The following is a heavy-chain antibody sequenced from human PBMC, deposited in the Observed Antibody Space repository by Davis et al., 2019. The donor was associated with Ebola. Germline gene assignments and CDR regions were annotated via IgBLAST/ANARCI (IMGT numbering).Heavy chain of an antibody. CDR1: GFTFSIYS. J-gene: IGHJ4*02. CDR2: ISSSSSYI. Sequence: PGGSLRLSCAASGFTFSIYSMNWVRQAPGKGLEWISSISSSSSYIYYADSVKGRFTISRDNAKNSLYLQMNSLRAEDTAVYYCARGRVWFGELLFPIDFDYWGQGTLVTVSS. V-gene: IGHV3-21*01. D-gene: IGHD3-10*01. CDR3: ARGRVWFGELLFPIDFDY.